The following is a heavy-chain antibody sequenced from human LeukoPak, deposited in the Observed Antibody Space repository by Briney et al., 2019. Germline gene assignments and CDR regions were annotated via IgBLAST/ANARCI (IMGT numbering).Heavy chain of an antibody. J-gene: IGHJ4*02. V-gene: IGHV3-7*01. CDR3: ARDLAAAGRPFDY. CDR2: IKQDGSEK. CDR1: GFTFSSYW. D-gene: IGHD6-13*01. Sequence: VGSLRLSCAASGFTFSSYWMSWVRQAPGKGLEWVANIKQDGSEKYYVDSVKGRFTISRDNAKNSLYLQMNSLRAEDTAVYYCARDLAAAGRPFDYWGQGTLVTVSS.